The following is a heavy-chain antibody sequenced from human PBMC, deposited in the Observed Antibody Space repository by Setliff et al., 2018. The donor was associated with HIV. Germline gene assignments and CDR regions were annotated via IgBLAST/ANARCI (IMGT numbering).Heavy chain of an antibody. CDR2: IYSTGNT. Sequence: SETLSLTCTVSGGSMTGQYWSWIRQPPGKGLEWIGYIYSTGNTCYSPSLKSRVTISIDTSKNQFSLKLTSVTAADTAVYYCARHGFNMLMGMDVFDLWGPGTMVTVSS. CDR3: ARHGFNMLMGMDVFDL. J-gene: IGHJ3*01. V-gene: IGHV4-59*11. CDR1: GGSMTGQY. D-gene: IGHD3-10*02.